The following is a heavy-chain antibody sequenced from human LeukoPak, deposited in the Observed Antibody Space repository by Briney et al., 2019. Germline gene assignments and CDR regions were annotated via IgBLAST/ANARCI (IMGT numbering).Heavy chain of an antibody. CDR2: ISGSGGST. Sequence: GGSLRLSCAASGFTFSSYAMSWVRQAPGKGLEWVSGISGSGGSTYYADSVKGRFTISRDNSKNTLYLQMNSLRAEDTAVYYCAKTERAVNYYDSSGYYPNYYFDYWGQGTLVTVSS. CDR1: GFTFSSYA. V-gene: IGHV3-23*01. D-gene: IGHD3-22*01. J-gene: IGHJ4*02. CDR3: AKTERAVNYYDSSGYYPNYYFDY.